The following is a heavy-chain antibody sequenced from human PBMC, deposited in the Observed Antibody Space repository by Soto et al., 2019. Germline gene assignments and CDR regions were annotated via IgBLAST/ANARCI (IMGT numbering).Heavy chain of an antibody. CDR1: GYTFTGYY. CDR3: ARDGARYYDFWSGYPPNGMDV. D-gene: IGHD3-3*01. Sequence: ASVKVSCKASGYTFTGYYMHWVRQAPGQGLEWMGWINPNSGGTNYAQKFQGWVTMTRDTSISTAYMELSRLRSDDTAVYYCARDGARYYDFWSGYPPNGMDVWGQGTTVTVSS. V-gene: IGHV1-2*04. J-gene: IGHJ6*02. CDR2: INPNSGGT.